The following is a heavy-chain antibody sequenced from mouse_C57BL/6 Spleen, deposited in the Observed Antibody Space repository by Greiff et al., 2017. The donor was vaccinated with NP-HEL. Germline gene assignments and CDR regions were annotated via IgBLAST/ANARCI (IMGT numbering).Heavy chain of an antibody. V-gene: IGHV1-52*01. D-gene: IGHD2-4*01. CDR1: GYTFTSYW. J-gene: IGHJ4*01. Sequence: QVQLQQPGAELARPGSSVKLSCKASGYTFTSYWMHWVKQRPIQGLEWIGNIDPSDSETHYNQKFKDKATLTVDKSSSTAYMQLSSLTSEDSAVYYCARRFYYEAMDYWGQGTSVTVSS. CDR2: IDPSDSET. CDR3: ARRFYYEAMDY.